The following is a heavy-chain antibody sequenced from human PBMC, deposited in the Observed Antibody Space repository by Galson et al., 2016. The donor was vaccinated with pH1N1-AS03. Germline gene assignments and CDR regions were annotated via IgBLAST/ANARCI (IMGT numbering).Heavy chain of an antibody. J-gene: IGHJ4*02. D-gene: IGHD2-2*01. CDR1: GGTFSRYT. CDR2: IIRLIGMT. CDR3: ARGAPGDHLLSPLWN. Sequence: SVKVSCKASGGTFSRYTINWVRQAPGQGLEWMGRIIRLIGMTNYAQKFQGRVMITADNSATTAYMELSSLRSEDTAVYYCARGAPGDHLLSPLWNWGQGTLVTVSS. V-gene: IGHV1-69*02.